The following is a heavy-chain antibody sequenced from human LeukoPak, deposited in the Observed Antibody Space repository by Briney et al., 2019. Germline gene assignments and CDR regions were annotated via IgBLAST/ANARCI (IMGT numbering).Heavy chain of an antibody. J-gene: IGHJ6*03. V-gene: IGHV1-2*02. D-gene: IGHD2-2*02. CDR2: INPNSGGT. CDR1: GYTFTGYY. CDR3: ATNGVDIVVVPAAITPVYYYNMDV. Sequence: ASVKVSCKASGYTFTGYYIQWVRQAPGQGLEWMGWINPNSGGTNYAQKFQGRVTMTRDTSISTAYMELSRLRSDDTAVYYCATNGVDIVVVPAAITPVYYYNMDVWGKGTTVTVSS.